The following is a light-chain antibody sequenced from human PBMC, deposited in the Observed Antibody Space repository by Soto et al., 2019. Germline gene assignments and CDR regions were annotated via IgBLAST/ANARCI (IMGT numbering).Light chain of an antibody. CDR1: QSISSY. CDR2: AAS. CDR3: QQSYSIPYT. J-gene: IGKJ2*01. V-gene: IGKV1-39*01. Sequence: DIQMTQSPSSLSASVGDRVTITCRASQSISSYLNWYQQKPGQAPKLLIYAASSLQSGVPSRFSGSGSGTDFTLTISSLQPEDSATYYCQQSYSIPYTFGQGTKLEIK.